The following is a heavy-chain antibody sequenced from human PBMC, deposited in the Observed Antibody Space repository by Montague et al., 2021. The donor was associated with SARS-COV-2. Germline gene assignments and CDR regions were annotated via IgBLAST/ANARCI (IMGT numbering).Heavy chain of an antibody. V-gene: IGHV4-31*03. CDR3: AGEGGLRYFDWLLRSDYYYYCMDV. CDR2: IYYSGST. Sequence: TLSLTCTVSGGSISSGDYYWSWIRQHPGKGLVWIVYIYYSGSTYYNLSLKSRVTISVDTSKNQFSLKLISVTAADTAVYYCAGEGGLRYFDWLLRSDYYYYCMDVWGQGTTVTVSS. J-gene: IGHJ6*02. D-gene: IGHD3-9*01. CDR1: GGSISSGDYY.